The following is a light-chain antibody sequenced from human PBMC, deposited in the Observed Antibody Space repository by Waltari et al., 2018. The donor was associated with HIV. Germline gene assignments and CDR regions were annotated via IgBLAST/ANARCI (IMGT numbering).Light chain of an antibody. CDR3: QQYDALPLT. CDR1: QDILNF. Sequence: DIQMTQSPSSLSASVGDRVTITCQASQDILNFLNWYQQKPGKAPKLLIYDAFHLEPGVPSRFSVSGAATHFALTISSLQPEDVATYYCQQYDALPLTFGGGTQV. CDR2: DAF. V-gene: IGKV1-33*01. J-gene: IGKJ4*01.